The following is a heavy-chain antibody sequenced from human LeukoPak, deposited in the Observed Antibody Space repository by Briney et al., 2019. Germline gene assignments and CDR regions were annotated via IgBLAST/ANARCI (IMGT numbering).Heavy chain of an antibody. D-gene: IGHD3-10*01. CDR3: ARDRGTYGTKIFDY. V-gene: IGHV4-59*12. Sequence: SETLSLTCTVSGGSISSYYWSWIRQPPGKGLEWIGEIYHSGSTNYNPSLKSRVTISVDKSKNQFSLKLSSVTAADTAVYYCARDRGTYGTKIFDYWGQGTLVTVSS. J-gene: IGHJ4*02. CDR1: GGSISSYY. CDR2: IYHSGST.